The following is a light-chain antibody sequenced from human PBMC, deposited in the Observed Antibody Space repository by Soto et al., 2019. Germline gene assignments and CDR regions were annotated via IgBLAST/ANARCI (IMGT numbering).Light chain of an antibody. V-gene: IGLV1-44*01. CDR1: ISNIGSNT. CDR2: SNN. J-gene: IGLJ1*01. CDR3: AAWDDSLNGYV. Sequence: QSVLTQPPSPSGTPGQGVTISCSGSISNIGSNTVNWYQQLPGTAPKLLIYSNNQRPSGVPDRFSGSKSGTSASLAISGLQSEDEADYYCAAWDDSLNGYVFGTGTKVTVL.